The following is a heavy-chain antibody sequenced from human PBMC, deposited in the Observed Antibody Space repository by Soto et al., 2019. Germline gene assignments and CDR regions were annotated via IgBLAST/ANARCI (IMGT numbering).Heavy chain of an antibody. V-gene: IGHV3-23*01. J-gene: IGHJ4*02. Sequence: GGSLRLSCAASGFTFSTYAMSWVRQAPGKGLEWVSAISGSGGSTYYADSVKGRFTISRDNSKNTLYLQMNSLRAEDTAVYYCSKALERTSSSCYDYWGQRYLVTVSS. D-gene: IGHD2-2*01. CDR2: ISGSGGST. CDR3: SKALERTSSSCYDY. CDR1: GFTFSTYA.